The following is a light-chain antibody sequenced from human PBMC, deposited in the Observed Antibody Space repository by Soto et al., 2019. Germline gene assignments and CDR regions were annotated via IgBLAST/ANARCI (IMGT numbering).Light chain of an antibody. CDR2: GAS. J-gene: IGKJ4*01. Sequence: EIVMTQSPATLSVSPGERATLSCRASQSVSINLAWYQQKPGQAPRLLIYGASTRATRIPDRFSGSGSGTEFTLTISGLKSEDFAVYYCQKYNNWPRTFGGGTKVEIK. CDR1: QSVSIN. CDR3: QKYNNWPRT. V-gene: IGKV3-15*01.